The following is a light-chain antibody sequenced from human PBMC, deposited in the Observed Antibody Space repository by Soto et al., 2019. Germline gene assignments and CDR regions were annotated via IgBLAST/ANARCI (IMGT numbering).Light chain of an antibody. CDR2: GAS. J-gene: IGKJ1*01. Sequence: EIVLTQSPCTLSLSPGERATLSCRASQTVSSSSLAWYQQKPGQAPRLLIFGASTRAAGFPDRFSGSGSGTDFTLTISRLEPEDFAVYYCQQYGSAPRTCGQGTK. V-gene: IGKV3-20*01. CDR1: QTVSSSS. CDR3: QQYGSAPRT.